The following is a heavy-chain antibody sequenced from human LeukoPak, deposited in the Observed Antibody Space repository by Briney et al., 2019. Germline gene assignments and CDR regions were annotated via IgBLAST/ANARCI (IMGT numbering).Heavy chain of an antibody. Sequence: ASVRVSCKDSGYTFTSYGISWVRQAPGQGLEWMGWISAYNGNTNYAQKLQGRVTMTTDTSTSTAYMELRSLRSDDTAVYYCARVRAVKQQLVQDYWGQGTLVTVSS. V-gene: IGHV1-18*01. CDR1: GYTFTSYG. CDR3: ARVRAVKQQLVQDY. D-gene: IGHD6-13*01. CDR2: ISAYNGNT. J-gene: IGHJ4*02.